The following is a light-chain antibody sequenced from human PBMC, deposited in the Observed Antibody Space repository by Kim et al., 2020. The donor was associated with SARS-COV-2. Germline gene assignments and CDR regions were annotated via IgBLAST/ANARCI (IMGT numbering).Light chain of an antibody. CDR1: SGSIDDNY. V-gene: IGLV6-57*04. CDR3: QSYNRDNVL. J-gene: IGLJ2*01. CDR2: EDD. Sequence: NFMLTQPHSVSESPGKTVTISCTRSSGSIDDNYVQWYQQRPGGVPTTVIYEDDQRPSGVSDRFSGSIDNFSNSASLTISGLRTEDEADYYCQSYNRDNVLFGGGTKLTVL.